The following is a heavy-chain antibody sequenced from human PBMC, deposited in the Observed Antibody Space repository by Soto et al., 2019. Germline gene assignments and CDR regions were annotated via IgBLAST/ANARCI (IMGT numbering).Heavy chain of an antibody. J-gene: IGHJ5*02. CDR3: ASSVSIVGVTAAIASGFDP. V-gene: IGHV5-51*01. D-gene: IGHD2-2*01. CDR2: IYPGDSDT. Sequence: PGESLKISCKGSGYSFTSYWIGWVRQMPGKGLEWMGIIYPGDSDTRYSPSFQGQVTISADKSISTAYLQWSSLKASDTAMYYCASSVSIVGVTAAIASGFDPCGEGTRVTVS. CDR1: GYSFTSYW.